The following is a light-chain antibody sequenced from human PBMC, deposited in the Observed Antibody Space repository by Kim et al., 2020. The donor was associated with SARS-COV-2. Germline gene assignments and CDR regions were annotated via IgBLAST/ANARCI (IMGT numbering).Light chain of an antibody. CDR2: RNN. Sequence: QAGLTQPPSVSKGLGQTATLTCSGNSNNVGNLGAAWLQQHQGHPPKLQSYRNNNRPSGISERLSASRSGNTASLTITGLQPEDEADYYCSAWDSTLSVWVFGGGTQLTVL. CDR3: SAWDSTLSVWV. CDR1: SNNVGNLG. V-gene: IGLV10-54*01. J-gene: IGLJ3*02.